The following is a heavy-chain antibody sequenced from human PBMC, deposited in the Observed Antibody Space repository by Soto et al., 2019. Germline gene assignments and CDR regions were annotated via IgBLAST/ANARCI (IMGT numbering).Heavy chain of an antibody. CDR2: IYYSGST. J-gene: IGHJ5*02. CDR1: CGSISSSSYY. Sequence: SETLSLTCTVSCGSISSSSYYWGWIRQPPGKGLEWIGSIYYSGSTYYNPSLKSRVTISVDTSKNPFSLKLSSVTAADTAVYYCARNGVYSSSEYNWFDPWGQGTLVTVSS. D-gene: IGHD6-13*01. CDR3: ARNGVYSSSEYNWFDP. V-gene: IGHV4-39*01.